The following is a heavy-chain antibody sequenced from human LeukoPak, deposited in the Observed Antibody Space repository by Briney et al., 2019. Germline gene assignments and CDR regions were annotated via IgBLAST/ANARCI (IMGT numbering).Heavy chain of an antibody. V-gene: IGHV4-34*01. CDR2: INHSGST. J-gene: IGHJ6*03. CDR3: ARLTAYYYMDV. D-gene: IGHD5-18*01. Sequence: PSETLSLTCAVYGGSFSGYYWSWLRQPPGKGLEWIGEINHSGSTNYNPSLKSRVTISVDTSKNQFSLKLSSVTAADTAVYYCARLTAYYYMDVWGKGTTVTVSS. CDR1: GGSFSGYY.